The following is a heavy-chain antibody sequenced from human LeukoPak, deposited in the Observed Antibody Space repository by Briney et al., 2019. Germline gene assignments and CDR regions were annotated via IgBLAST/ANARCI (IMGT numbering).Heavy chain of an antibody. CDR2: IYYSGST. J-gene: IGHJ4*02. Sequence: SETLSLTCTVSGGSISSYYWSWIRQPPGKGLEWIGYIYYSGSTNYNPSLKSRVTISVDTSKNQFSLKLSSVTAADTAAYYCASSALGGQVLFDYWGQGTLVTVSS. CDR1: GGSISSYY. CDR3: ASSALGGQVLFDY. D-gene: IGHD2-15*01. V-gene: IGHV4-59*08.